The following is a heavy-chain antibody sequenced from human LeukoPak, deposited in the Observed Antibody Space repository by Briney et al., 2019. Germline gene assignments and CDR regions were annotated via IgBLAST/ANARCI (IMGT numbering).Heavy chain of an antibody. Sequence: GGSLRLSCAASGFTFSSYAMSWVRQAPGKGLEWVSAISGSGGSTYYADSVKGRFTISRDNSKNTLSLQMNSLRLEDTAVYYCTKDSWSRNGIYDPFDIWGQGTMVTVSS. J-gene: IGHJ3*02. D-gene: IGHD2-8*01. CDR2: ISGSGGST. V-gene: IGHV3-23*01. CDR3: TKDSWSRNGIYDPFDI. CDR1: GFTFSSYA.